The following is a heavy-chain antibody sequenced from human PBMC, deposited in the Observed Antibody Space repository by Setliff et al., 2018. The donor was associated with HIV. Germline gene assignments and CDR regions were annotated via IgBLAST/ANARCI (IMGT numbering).Heavy chain of an antibody. D-gene: IGHD3-9*01. Sequence: SETLSLTCSVSGGSISNFYWSWIRQPPGKGLEWVGHIYSTGDTNYNPSLKSRVTLSADTSKNQLSLKLTTVTAADAAVYYCTRDTGYILSGYRPHWYFDLWGRGTLVTVSS. J-gene: IGHJ2*01. CDR2: IYSTGDT. CDR1: GGSISNFY. V-gene: IGHV4-4*08. CDR3: TRDTGYILSGYRPHWYFDL.